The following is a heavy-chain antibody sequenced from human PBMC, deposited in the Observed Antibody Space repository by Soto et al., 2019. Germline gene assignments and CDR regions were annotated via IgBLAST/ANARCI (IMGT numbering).Heavy chain of an antibody. CDR2: VFYTGFT. CDR3: ATSQQGYNWTYFDH. D-gene: IGHD1-20*01. CDR1: GASISGSYYY. V-gene: IGHV4-39*01. Sequence: PSETLSLTCAVSGASISGSYYYWAWLRQSPGKGPEWIGSVFYTGFTSYNPSLESRVSVSVDTSKSQFSLKLSAVTAADTAVYYCATSQQGYNWTYFDHWGQGALVTVYS. J-gene: IGHJ4*02.